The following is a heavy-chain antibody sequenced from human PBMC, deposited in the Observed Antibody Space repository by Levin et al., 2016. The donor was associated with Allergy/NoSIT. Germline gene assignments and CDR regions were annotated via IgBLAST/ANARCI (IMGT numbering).Heavy chain of an antibody. V-gene: IGHV6-1*01. Sequence: SQTLSLTCAISGDSVSGNNGAWNWIRQSPSRGLEWLGRTYYNSKWYNDYAVSVKSRITINPDTSKNQFSLQLNSVTPEDTAVYYCARARSWYWNYYFDYWGQGTLVTVSS. CDR2: TYYNSKWYN. CDR1: GDSVSGNNGA. D-gene: IGHD6-13*01. CDR3: ARARSWYWNYYFDY. J-gene: IGHJ4*02.